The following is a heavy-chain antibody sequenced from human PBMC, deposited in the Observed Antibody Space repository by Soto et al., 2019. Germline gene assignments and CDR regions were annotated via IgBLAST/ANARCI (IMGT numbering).Heavy chain of an antibody. CDR2: ISGSGGST. CDR3: AKDPLVVVIKYYFDY. Sequence: PGGSLRLSCAASGFTFSSYAMSWVRQAPGKGLEWVSAISGSGGSTYYADSVKGRFTISRDNSKNTLYLQMNSLRAEDTAVYCCAKDPLVVVIKYYFDYWGQGTLVTVSS. CDR1: GFTFSSYA. D-gene: IGHD3-22*01. V-gene: IGHV3-23*01. J-gene: IGHJ4*02.